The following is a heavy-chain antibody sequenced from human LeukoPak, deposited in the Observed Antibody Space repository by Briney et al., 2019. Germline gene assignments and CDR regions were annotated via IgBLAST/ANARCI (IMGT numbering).Heavy chain of an antibody. D-gene: IGHD3-22*01. V-gene: IGHV3-48*01. CDR3: ARPIVVPLI. CDR1: GFTFSSHS. Sequence: GGSLRLSCAASGFTFSSHSLSWVRQAPGKGLDWISYISSRSTSIKYADSVKGRFTISRDNSKNTLYLQMNSLRAEDTAVYYCARPIVVPLIWGQGTLVTVSS. CDR2: ISSRSTSI. J-gene: IGHJ4*02.